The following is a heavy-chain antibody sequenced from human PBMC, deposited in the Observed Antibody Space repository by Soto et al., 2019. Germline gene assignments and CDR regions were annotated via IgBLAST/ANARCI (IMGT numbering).Heavy chain of an antibody. Sequence: GSLRLSCAASGFTFSTYNMNWVRQAPGKGLEWLSFISSDSSVVYSADSVRGRFTVSRDHAKNSLFLQMSSLRLEDTAVYFCAILVSRAYMPPYFDFWGRGSLVTVS. V-gene: IGHV3-48*01. CDR2: ISSDSSVV. CDR3: AILVSRAYMPPYFDF. D-gene: IGHD3-9*01. J-gene: IGHJ1*01. CDR1: GFTFSTYN.